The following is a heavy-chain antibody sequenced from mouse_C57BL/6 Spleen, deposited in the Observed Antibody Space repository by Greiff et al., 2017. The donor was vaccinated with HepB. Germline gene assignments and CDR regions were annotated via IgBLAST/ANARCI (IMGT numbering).Heavy chain of an antibody. D-gene: IGHD1-1*01. Sequence: EVQRVESGPGLVKPSQSLSLTCSVTGYSITSGYYWNWIRQFPGNKLEWMGYISYDGSNNYNPSLKNRISITRDTSKNQFFLKLNSVTTEDTATYYRARDSDYGSSPVFDVWGTGTTVTVSS. V-gene: IGHV3-6*01. CDR1: GYSITSGYY. CDR3: ARDSDYGSSPVFDV. J-gene: IGHJ1*03. CDR2: ISYDGSN.